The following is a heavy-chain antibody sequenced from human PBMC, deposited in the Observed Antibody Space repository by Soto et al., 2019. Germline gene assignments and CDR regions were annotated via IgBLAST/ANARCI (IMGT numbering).Heavy chain of an antibody. V-gene: IGHV4-4*02. Sequence: QVQLQESGPGLVKPSGTLSLTCAVSGGSISSSNWWSWVRQPPGKGLEWIGEMYHSGSTNHNPSRKSRVTISVDRSKSQCSRKLSSVTAADTAVYYCARAHCSGGSCYSVQHWFDPWGQGTLVTVSS. D-gene: IGHD2-15*01. CDR2: MYHSGST. CDR1: GGSISSSNW. J-gene: IGHJ5*02. CDR3: ARAHCSGGSCYSVQHWFDP.